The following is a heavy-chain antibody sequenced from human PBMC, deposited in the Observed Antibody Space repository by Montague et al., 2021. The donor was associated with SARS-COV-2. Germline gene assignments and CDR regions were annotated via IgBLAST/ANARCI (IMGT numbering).Heavy chain of an antibody. V-gene: IGHV3-7*01. Sequence: SLRLSCAASGFTFSSQWMSWVRQAPGKGLEWVANIKEDGSVRQYADSVKDRFTISRDNAKNSLLLQMNSLRVEDTAVYYCSSGDFFDYWGQGTLVTASS. J-gene: IGHJ4*02. CDR2: IKEDGSVR. CDR3: SSGDFFDY. D-gene: IGHD3-16*01. CDR1: GFTFSSQW.